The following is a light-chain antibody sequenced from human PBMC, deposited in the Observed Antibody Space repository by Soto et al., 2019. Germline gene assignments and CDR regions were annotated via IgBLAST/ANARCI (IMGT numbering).Light chain of an antibody. CDR2: DAS. V-gene: IGKV3-11*01. CDR1: QSVNSY. J-gene: IGKJ2*01. CDR3: QQRSNWPLYT. Sequence: EIVLTQSPATLSLSPGERATLSCRASQSVNSYLAWYKQKPSQAPRLLIYDASNSATGIPSRFSGSGSGTDFTLTISSLEPEDFAVYYCQQRSNWPLYTFGQGTKLE.